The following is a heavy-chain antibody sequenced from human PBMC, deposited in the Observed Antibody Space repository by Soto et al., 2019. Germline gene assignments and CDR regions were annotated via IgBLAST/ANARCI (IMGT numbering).Heavy chain of an antibody. J-gene: IGHJ4*02. Sequence: ASVKVSCKASGYTFTSYGISWVRQAPGQGLEWMGWISAYNGNTNYAQKLQGRVTMTTDTSTSTAYMELRSLRSDDTAVYYCARATKQTYYDFWSGYYTCYFDYWGQGTLVTVSS. CDR2: ISAYNGNT. CDR1: GYTFTSYG. V-gene: IGHV1-18*01. CDR3: ARATKQTYYDFWSGYYTCYFDY. D-gene: IGHD3-3*01.